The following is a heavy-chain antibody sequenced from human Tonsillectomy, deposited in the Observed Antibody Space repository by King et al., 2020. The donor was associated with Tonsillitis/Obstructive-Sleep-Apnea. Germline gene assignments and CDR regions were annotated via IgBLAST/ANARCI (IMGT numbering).Heavy chain of an antibody. D-gene: IGHD3-10*01. Sequence: LQLQESGPGLVKPSETLSLTCTVSGGSVTSSTYFWAWIRQPPGKGLEWIGSIYSGGSTYYTPSLKSRVTLSVDTSKNQVSLKVSSVTAADTAVYYCARLGLWSGSGKNYMDVWGKGITVTVSS. CDR3: ARLGLWSGSGKNYMDV. V-gene: IGHV4-39*01. J-gene: IGHJ6*03. CDR1: GGSVTSSTYF. CDR2: IYSGGST.